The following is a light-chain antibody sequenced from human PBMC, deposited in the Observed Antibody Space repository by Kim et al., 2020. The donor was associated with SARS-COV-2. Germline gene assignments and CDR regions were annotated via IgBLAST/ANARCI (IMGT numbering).Light chain of an antibody. J-gene: IGKJ2*03. Sequence: LSPGQRATPCCRARQSVGSNYVAWFQHKPGQAPRLLIYGASTKATGIADRCSGSGSGTDFTLTISRLEPEDFAVYYCQQYDTSPGSFGQGTKLEI. CDR2: GAS. V-gene: IGKV3-20*01. CDR1: QSVGSNY. CDR3: QQYDTSPGS.